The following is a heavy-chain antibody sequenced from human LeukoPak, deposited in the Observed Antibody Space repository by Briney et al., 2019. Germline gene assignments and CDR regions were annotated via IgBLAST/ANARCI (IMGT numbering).Heavy chain of an antibody. Sequence: GGSLRLSCGASGFTFSSYWMGWVRQAPGKGLEWVANIKQDGSEKYYVDSVKGRFTISRDNAKNSLYMQMDSLRAEDTAVYYCARDRGTMVRGVIKQYYFDYWGQGTLVTVSS. J-gene: IGHJ4*02. D-gene: IGHD3-10*01. V-gene: IGHV3-7*01. CDR1: GFTFSSYW. CDR3: ARDRGTMVRGVIKQYYFDY. CDR2: IKQDGSEK.